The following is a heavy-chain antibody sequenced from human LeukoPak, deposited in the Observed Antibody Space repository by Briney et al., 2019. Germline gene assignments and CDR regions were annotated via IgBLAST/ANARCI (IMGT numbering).Heavy chain of an antibody. CDR2: IYSSGST. CDR3: ARDQLERAYYAMDV. D-gene: IGHD1-1*01. CDR1: GGSISSYY. Sequence: SETLSLTCTVSGGSISSYYWSWIRQPPGKGLEWIGHIYSSGSTNYNPSLKSRVTISVDTSKNQFSLKLSSVTAAGTAVYYCARDQLERAYYAMDVWGQGTTVTVSS. V-gene: IGHV4-59*01. J-gene: IGHJ6*02.